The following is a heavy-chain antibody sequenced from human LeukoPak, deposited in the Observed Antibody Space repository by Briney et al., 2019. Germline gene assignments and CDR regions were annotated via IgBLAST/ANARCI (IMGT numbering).Heavy chain of an antibody. J-gene: IGHJ6*03. CDR3: ARSKWELRRGYYYYMDV. CDR2: ITSSSSYI. D-gene: IGHD1-26*01. V-gene: IGHV3-21*01. CDR1: GFTFSSYN. Sequence: GGSLRLSCAASGFTFSSYNMNWVRQAPGKGLEWVSSITSSSSYIYYADSVKGRFTISRDNSKNTLYLQMNSLRAEDTAVYYCARSKWELRRGYYYYMDVWGKGTTVTVSS.